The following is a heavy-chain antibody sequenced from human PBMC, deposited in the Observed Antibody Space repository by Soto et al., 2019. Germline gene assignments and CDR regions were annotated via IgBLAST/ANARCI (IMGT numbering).Heavy chain of an antibody. D-gene: IGHD3-22*01. J-gene: IGHJ5*02. V-gene: IGHV4-31*03. Sequence: SETLSLTCTVSGGSISSGGYYWSWIRQHPGKGLEWIGYIYYSGSTYYNPSLKSRVTISVDTSKNQFSLKLSPVAAADTAVYYCARDPNRYYYDSSGLGSQHWFDPWGQGTLVTVSS. CDR3: ARDPNRYYYDSSGLGSQHWFDP. CDR1: GGSISSGGYY. CDR2: IYYSGST.